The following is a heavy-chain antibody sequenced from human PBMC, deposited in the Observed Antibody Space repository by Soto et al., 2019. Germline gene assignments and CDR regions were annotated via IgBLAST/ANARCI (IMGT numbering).Heavy chain of an antibody. CDR2: ISAYNGNT. CDR1: GYTFTSYG. Sequence: ASVKVSCKASGYTFTSYGISWVRQAPGQGLEWMGWISAYNGNTNYAQKLQGRATMTTDTSTSTAYMELRSLRSDDTAVYYCARDDLGYCSGGSCQNWFDPWGQGTLVTVSS. D-gene: IGHD2-15*01. CDR3: ARDDLGYCSGGSCQNWFDP. V-gene: IGHV1-18*01. J-gene: IGHJ5*02.